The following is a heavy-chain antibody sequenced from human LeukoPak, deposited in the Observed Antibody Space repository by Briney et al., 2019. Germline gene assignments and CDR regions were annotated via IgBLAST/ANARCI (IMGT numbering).Heavy chain of an antibody. CDR1: GFTLSSYW. V-gene: IGHV3-21*01. D-gene: IGHD2-15*01. CDR2: ISSRSTYI. J-gene: IGHJ4*02. CDR3: ASEVMIAALNY. Sequence: GGSLRLSCAASGFTLSSYWMNWVRQAPGKGLEWVSSISSRSTYIYYAGSVKGRFTISRDDAKNSLYLQMNSLRAEDTAVYYCASEVMIAALNYWGQGTLVTVSS.